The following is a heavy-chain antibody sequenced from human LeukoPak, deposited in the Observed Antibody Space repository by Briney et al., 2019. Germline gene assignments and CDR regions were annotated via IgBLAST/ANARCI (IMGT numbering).Heavy chain of an antibody. J-gene: IGHJ3*02. CDR2: IYYSGST. CDR3: ARQGYYYDSSGQEVDAFDI. V-gene: IGHV4-59*01. Sequence: SETLSLTCTVSGGSISSYYWSWIRQPPGKGLEWIGYIYYSGSTNYNPSLKSRVTISVDTSKNQFSLKLSSVTAADTAVYYCARQGYYYDSSGQEVDAFDIWGQGTMVTVSS. D-gene: IGHD3-22*01. CDR1: GGSISSYY.